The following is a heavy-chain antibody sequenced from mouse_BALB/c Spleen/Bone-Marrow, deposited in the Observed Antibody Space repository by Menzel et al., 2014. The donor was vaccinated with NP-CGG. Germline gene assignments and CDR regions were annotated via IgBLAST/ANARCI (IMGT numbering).Heavy chain of an antibody. Sequence: EVKLMDSGGGLVQPGGSLRLSCATSGFTFTDYYMSWVRQPPGKALEWLGFIRNKANGYTTEYSASVKGRFTISRDNSQSVLYLQMNTLRAEDSATYYCARDRAARATGYYFDYWGQGTTLTVSS. J-gene: IGHJ2*01. CDR1: GFTFTDYY. D-gene: IGHD3-1*01. CDR3: ARDRAARATGYYFDY. CDR2: IRNKANGYTT. V-gene: IGHV7-3*02.